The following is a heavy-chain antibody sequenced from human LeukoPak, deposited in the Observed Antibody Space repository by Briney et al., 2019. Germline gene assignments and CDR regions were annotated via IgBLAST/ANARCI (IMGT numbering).Heavy chain of an antibody. CDR2: IYGDGST. CDR1: GFTFSTYS. D-gene: IGHD3/OR15-3a*01. J-gene: IGHJ4*02. Sequence: GGSLRLSCAASGFTFSTYSMNWVRQAPGKGLEWVSAIYGDGSTYFTDSVKGRFAISRDNSKNTLYLQMNSLSAEDTAVYYCARGDWGYWGQGTLVTVSS. V-gene: IGHV3-53*01. CDR3: ARGDWGY.